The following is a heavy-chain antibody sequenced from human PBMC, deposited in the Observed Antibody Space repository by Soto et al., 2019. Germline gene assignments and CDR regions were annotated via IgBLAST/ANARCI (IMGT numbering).Heavy chain of an antibody. D-gene: IGHD4-17*01. Sequence: ASVKVSCKASGYTFTGYHIFWVRQAPGQGLEWVGWINPDGGATSYAPKFQGRITLTSDTSIGTAYMELSRLRSDDTAIYYCATRLPTDFWGQGTLVTVSS. CDR2: INPDGGAT. J-gene: IGHJ4*02. CDR1: GYTFTGYH. V-gene: IGHV1-2*02. CDR3: ATRLPTDF.